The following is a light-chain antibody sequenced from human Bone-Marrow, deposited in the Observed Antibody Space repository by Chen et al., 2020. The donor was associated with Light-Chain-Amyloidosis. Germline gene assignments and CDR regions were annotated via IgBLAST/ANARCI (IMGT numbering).Light chain of an antibody. V-gene: IGLV3-21*03. CDR3: QVWHTSSDHPAV. CDR1: NIGSET. CDR2: DVT. J-gene: IGLJ3*02. Sequence: SYVLTQPPSVSVAPGKTARITCGGNNIGSETVHWYQQKPGQAPVLVVHDVTDRPSGIPERFSGSNAGNTATLTISRVEAGDEADYYCQVWHTSSDHPAVFGGGTKLTVL.